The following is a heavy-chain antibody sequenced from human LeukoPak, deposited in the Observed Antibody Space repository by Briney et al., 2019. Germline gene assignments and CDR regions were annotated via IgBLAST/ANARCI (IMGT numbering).Heavy chain of an antibody. CDR3: AKDVYDYVWGSYREFDY. V-gene: IGHV3-9*01. J-gene: IGHJ4*02. D-gene: IGHD3-16*02. CDR2: ISWNSGSI. CDR1: GFTFDDYA. Sequence: GGSLRLSCAASGFTFDDYAMHWVRQAPGKGLEWVSGISWNSGSIGYADSVMGRFTISRDNAKNSLYLQMNSLRAEDTALYYCAKDVYDYVWGSYREFDYWGQGTLVTVSS.